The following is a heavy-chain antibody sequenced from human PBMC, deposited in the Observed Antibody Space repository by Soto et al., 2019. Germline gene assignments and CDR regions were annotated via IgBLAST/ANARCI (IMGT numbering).Heavy chain of an antibody. V-gene: IGHV3-21*02. J-gene: IGHJ6*02. CDR2: ISSTSTYI. Sequence: EVQLVESGGGLGKPGGSLRLACAASEFTFNTYSMNWVRQAPGKGLEWVSCISSTSTYIYYADSVKGRFTISRDNAKNLLYLQMNSLRAEDTAVYYCARDFGDSRGSYYYYGMDVWGQGTTVTVSS. D-gene: IGHD2-21*02. CDR1: EFTFNTYS. CDR3: ARDFGDSRGSYYYYGMDV.